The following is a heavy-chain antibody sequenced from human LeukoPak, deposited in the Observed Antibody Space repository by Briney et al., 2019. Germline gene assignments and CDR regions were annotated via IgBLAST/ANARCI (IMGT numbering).Heavy chain of an antibody. J-gene: IGHJ4*02. D-gene: IGHD4-23*01. CDR1: GGSFSGYY. V-gene: IGHV4-34*01. Sequence: SETLSLTCAAYGGSFSGYYWSWIRQPPGKGLEWIGEINHSGSTNYNPSLKSRVTISVDTSKNQFSLKLSSVTAADTAVYYCATSGTSSPPLLDYWGQGTLVTVSS. CDR3: ATSGTSSPPLLDY. CDR2: INHSGST.